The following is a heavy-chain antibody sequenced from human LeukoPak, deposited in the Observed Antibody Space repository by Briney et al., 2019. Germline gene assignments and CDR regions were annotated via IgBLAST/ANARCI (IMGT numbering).Heavy chain of an antibody. V-gene: IGHV1-69*04. CDR1: GGTFISCA. J-gene: IGHJ4*02. D-gene: IGHD1-26*01. CDR3: ARVEGLGATTVGFDY. CDR2: IIPLCGIA. Sequence: SVKVSCKAAGGTFISCAISGVRQAPAQELEWRRRIIPLCGIANYAQKFRGRVTITADKSTSTAYMELSSLISEDTAVYYCARVEGLGATTVGFDYWGQGTLVTVSS.